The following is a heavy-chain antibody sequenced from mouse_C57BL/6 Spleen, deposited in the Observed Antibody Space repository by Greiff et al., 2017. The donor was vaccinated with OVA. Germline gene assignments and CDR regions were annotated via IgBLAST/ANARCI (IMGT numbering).Heavy chain of an antibody. J-gene: IGHJ4*01. CDR1: GFSLSTFGMG. Sequence: QVTLKVSGPGILQPSQTLSLTCSFSGFSLSTFGMGVGWIRQPSGKGLEWLAHIWWDDDKYYNPALKSRLTISKDTSKNQVFLQIANVDTADTATYYCARSYYGSERDAMDYWGQGTSVTVSS. D-gene: IGHD1-1*01. V-gene: IGHV8-8*01. CDR3: ARSYYGSERDAMDY. CDR2: IWWDDDK.